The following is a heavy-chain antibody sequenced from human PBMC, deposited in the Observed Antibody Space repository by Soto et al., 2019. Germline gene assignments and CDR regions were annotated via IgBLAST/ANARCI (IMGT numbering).Heavy chain of an antibody. D-gene: IGHD5-18*01. CDR1: GFTFSSYN. CDR2: FGVSIPYI. Sequence: EVQLVESGGGLVKPGGSLSLSCAASGFTFSSYNMNWVRQTPGKGLEWVSSFGVSIPYIYYADSVKGRFTISRDNAKNSLFLQMNSLRAEDTAVYYCAKAPGGYNYGGYFDYWGQGTLVTVSS. V-gene: IGHV3-21*01. J-gene: IGHJ4*02. CDR3: AKAPGGYNYGGYFDY.